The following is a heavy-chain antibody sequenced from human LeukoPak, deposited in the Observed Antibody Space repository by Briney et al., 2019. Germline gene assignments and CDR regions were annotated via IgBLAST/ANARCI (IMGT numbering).Heavy chain of an antibody. CDR2: INHSGST. CDR3: ARRVRYCSGGSCYSTYFDY. V-gene: IGHV4-34*01. Sequence: PSETLSLTCAVYGGSFSGYYWSWIRQPPGKGLEWIGEINHSGSTNYNPSLKSRVTISVDTSKNQFSLKLSSVTAADTAVYYCARRVRYCSGGSCYSTYFDYWGQGTLVTVSS. J-gene: IGHJ4*02. CDR1: GGSFSGYY. D-gene: IGHD2-15*01.